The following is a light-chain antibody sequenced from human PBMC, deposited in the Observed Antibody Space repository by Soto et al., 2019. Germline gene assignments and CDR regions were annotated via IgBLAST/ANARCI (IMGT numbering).Light chain of an antibody. CDR1: ETISSNH. CDR3: QQYVSWP. J-gene: IGKJ1*01. Sequence: EIVLTQSPGTLSVSPGERATLSCRASETISSNHLAWYQQKPGQAPSLLIYGTSSRATGIPDRFSCSGSGTDFTLTISRLEPEDSAIYYCQQYVSWPFGQGTKVEIK. V-gene: IGKV3-20*01. CDR2: GTS.